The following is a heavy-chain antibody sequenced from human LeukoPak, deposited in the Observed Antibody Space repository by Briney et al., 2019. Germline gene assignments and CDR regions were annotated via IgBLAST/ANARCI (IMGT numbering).Heavy chain of an antibody. CDR2: IKSKTDGGTT. D-gene: IGHD3-3*01. CDR3: TTEGEGYYDFWSGDY. Sequence: GGSLRLSCAASGFTFSNAWMSWVRQAPGKGLEWVGRIKSKTDGGTTDYAAPVKGRFTISRDDSKNTLYLQMNSLKTEDTAVYYCTTEGEGYYDFWSGDYWGQGTLVTVSS. CDR1: GFTFSNAW. V-gene: IGHV3-15*01. J-gene: IGHJ4*02.